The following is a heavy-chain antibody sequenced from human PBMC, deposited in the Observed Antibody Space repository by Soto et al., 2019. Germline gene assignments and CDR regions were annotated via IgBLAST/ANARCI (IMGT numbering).Heavy chain of an antibody. D-gene: IGHD5-12*01. V-gene: IGHV3-30*18. CDR1: GFTFSSYA. J-gene: IGHJ4*02. CDR3: AKDRGYSGFDSLDY. Sequence: GGSLRLSCAASGFTFSSYAIHWVLQAPCKGLEWVAVISYDGSNKFYVDSVKGRFTISRDNSENTVHLQMNSLTAEDTAVYFCAKDRGYSGFDSLDYWGQGTLVTVSS. CDR2: ISYDGSNK.